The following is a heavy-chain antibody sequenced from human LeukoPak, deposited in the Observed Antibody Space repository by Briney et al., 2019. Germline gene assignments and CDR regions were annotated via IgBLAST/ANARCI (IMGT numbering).Heavy chain of an antibody. Sequence: ASVKVSCKASGYIFTNYYMHWVRQAPGQGLEWMGIINPTGGRTSYAQKFQGRVTMTRDMSTSTVYMELSSLRSEDTAIYYCARGRAEGRRPRASANWFDLWGQGTLVTVSS. CDR3: ARGRAEGRRPRASANWFDL. V-gene: IGHV1-46*01. CDR2: INPTGGRT. J-gene: IGHJ5*02. CDR1: GYIFTNYY. D-gene: IGHD1-26*01.